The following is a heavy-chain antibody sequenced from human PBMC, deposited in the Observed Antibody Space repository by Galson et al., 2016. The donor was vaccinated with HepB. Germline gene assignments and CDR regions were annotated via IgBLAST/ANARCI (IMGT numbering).Heavy chain of an antibody. CDR3: AKRGGANSFGFDY. CDR1: GFTFRSYA. V-gene: IGHV3-23*01. D-gene: IGHD4/OR15-4a*01. CDR2: ILERGDST. Sequence: SLRLSCAASGFTFRSYAMSWVRQAPGKGLDWVSGILERGDSTSYADSVKARFTISRDNSKNTLHLQMNSLRAEDTAVYYCAKRGGANSFGFDYWGQGALVTVSS. J-gene: IGHJ4*02.